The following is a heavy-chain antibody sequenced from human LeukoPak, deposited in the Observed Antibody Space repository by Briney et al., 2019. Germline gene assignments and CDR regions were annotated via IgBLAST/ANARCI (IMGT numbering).Heavy chain of an antibody. CDR3: ARGRTVATHYDDFDY. CDR2: INHSGST. Sequence: SETLSLTCAVYGGSFSGYYWSWIRQPPGKGLEWIGEINHSGSTNYNPSLKSRVTISVDTSKNQFSLKLSSVTAADTAVYYCARGRTVATHYDDFDYWGQGTLVTVSS. J-gene: IGHJ4*02. CDR1: GGSFSGYY. V-gene: IGHV4-34*01. D-gene: IGHD4-17*01.